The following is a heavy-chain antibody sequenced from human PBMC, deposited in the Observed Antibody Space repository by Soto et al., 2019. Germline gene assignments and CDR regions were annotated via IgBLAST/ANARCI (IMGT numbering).Heavy chain of an antibody. V-gene: IGHV3-74*01. CDR1: GCTFRNYL. J-gene: IGHJ3*02. CDR3: AAAATINDAFTI. D-gene: IGHD5-12*01. CDR2: INPDGSNT. Sequence: GGSLRLSCAASGCTFRNYLMHWVRQAPGKGLVWVSRINPDGSNTTYADSVKGRFTISRDNAKNTLYLQMSSLRAEDTSVYYCAAAATINDAFTIWGQGTMVTVSS.